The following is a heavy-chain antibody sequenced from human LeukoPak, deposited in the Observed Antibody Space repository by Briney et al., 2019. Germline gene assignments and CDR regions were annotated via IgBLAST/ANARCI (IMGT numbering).Heavy chain of an antibody. CDR1: GGSLSGYY. V-gene: IGHV4-34*01. CDR3: ARGRGGIARKYDSSTTRYFDL. Sequence: SETLSLTCAVYGGSLSGYYWSWIRQPPGKGLEWIGEINHSGSTNYNPSLKSRVTISVDTSKNQFSLKLSSVTAADTAVYYCARGRGGIARKYDSSTTRYFDLWGRGTLVTVSS. D-gene: IGHD3-22*01. J-gene: IGHJ2*01. CDR2: INHSGST.